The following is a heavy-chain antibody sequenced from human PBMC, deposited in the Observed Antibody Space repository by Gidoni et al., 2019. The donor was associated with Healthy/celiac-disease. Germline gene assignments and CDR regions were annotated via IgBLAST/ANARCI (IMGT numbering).Heavy chain of an antibody. V-gene: IGHV4-4*02. J-gene: IGHJ6*02. D-gene: IGHD6-6*01. CDR3: ARDEKVSGIAARPAYYYYGMDV. Sequence: QVQLQESGPGLVKPSGTLSLTCAVSGGSISSSNWWSWVRQPPGKGLEWIGEIYHSGSTNYNPSLKSRVTISVDKSKNQFSLKLSSVTAADTAVYYCARDEKVSGIAARPAYYYYGMDVWGQGTTVTVSS. CDR2: IYHSGST. CDR1: GGSISSSNW.